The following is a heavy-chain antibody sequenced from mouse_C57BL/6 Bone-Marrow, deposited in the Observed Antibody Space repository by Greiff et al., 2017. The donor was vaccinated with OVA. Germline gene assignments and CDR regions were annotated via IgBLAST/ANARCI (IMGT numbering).Heavy chain of an antibody. CDR3: ARLVPSSPQGFAY. CDR1: GYTFTSYW. Sequence: QVQLQQPGAELVRPGSSVKLSCKASGYTFTSYWMDWVKQRPGQGLEWIGNIYPSDSETHYHQKFKDKATLTVDTSSSTAYMQLSSLTSEDAAVYYCARLVPSSPQGFAYWGQGTLVTVSA. V-gene: IGHV1-61*01. J-gene: IGHJ3*01. CDR2: IYPSDSET.